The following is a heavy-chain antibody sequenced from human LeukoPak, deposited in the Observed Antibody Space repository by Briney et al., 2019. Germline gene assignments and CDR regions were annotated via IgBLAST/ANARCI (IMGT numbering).Heavy chain of an antibody. CDR2: ISHDDKNR. CDR3: VRDRDTSGWLS. Sequence: GRSLRLSCAASGFTFTSYAFHRVRQAPGKGLEWVTVISHDDKNRYYADSVKGRFTISRDNSKNTVYLQMNSLRVEDTAVYFCVRDRDTSGWLSWGQGTLVTVTS. D-gene: IGHD6-19*01. CDR1: GFTFTSYA. J-gene: IGHJ5*02. V-gene: IGHV3-30*04.